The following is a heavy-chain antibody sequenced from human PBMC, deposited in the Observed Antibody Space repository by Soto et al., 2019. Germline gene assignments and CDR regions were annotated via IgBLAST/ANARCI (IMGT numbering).Heavy chain of an antibody. CDR2: ITGAGATT. J-gene: IGHJ5*02. V-gene: IGHV3-23*01. CDR3: ARGFVVVPAAMIYDWFDP. CDR1: GFTFNVYA. D-gene: IGHD2-2*01. Sequence: PGGSLRLSCAASGFTFNVYAMNWVRQAPGKGLEWVSRITGAGATTYYADSVKGRFTISRDNSKNTLYLQMNSLRADDTAVYYCARGFVVVPAAMIYDWFDPWGQGTLVTVSS.